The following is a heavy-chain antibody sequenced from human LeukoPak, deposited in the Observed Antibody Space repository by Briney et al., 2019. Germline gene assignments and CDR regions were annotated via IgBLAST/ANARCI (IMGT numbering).Heavy chain of an antibody. Sequence: PGGSLRLSCVASGFTVSRSHMTWVRQAPGKGLEWVSVLYSGGSTYYADSVKGRFTISRDNSKNTLYLQMNSLRAEDTAVYYCARGGVTMIVPILWGQGTLVTVSS. CDR3: ARGGVTMIVPIL. J-gene: IGHJ4*02. D-gene: IGHD3-22*01. CDR2: LYSGGST. CDR1: GFTVSRSH. V-gene: IGHV3-53*01.